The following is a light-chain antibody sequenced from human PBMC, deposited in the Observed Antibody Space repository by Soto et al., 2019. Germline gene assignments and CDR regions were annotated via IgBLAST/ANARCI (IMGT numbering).Light chain of an antibody. V-gene: IGKV1-9*01. CDR2: AAS. Sequence: ILLIQSPSSLSASVGDRVTITCRASQGIDSSFAWYQQKPGKAPKLLIYAASSLQSGVPSRFSGSGSGTDFTLTISSLQPEDFATYYCQQLHDYPITFGQGTRLEIK. CDR1: QGIDSS. CDR3: QQLHDYPIT. J-gene: IGKJ5*01.